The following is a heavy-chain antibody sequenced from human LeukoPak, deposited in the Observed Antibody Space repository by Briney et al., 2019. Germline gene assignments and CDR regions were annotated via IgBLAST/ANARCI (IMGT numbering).Heavy chain of an antibody. CDR2: INPSGGST. V-gene: IGHV1-46*01. CDR3: ARDLQWTNFDY. CDR1: GYTFTSYY. J-gene: IGHJ4*02. Sequence: ASVKVSCKASGYTFTSYYMHWVRQAPGQGLEWMGIINPSGGSTSYARKFQGRVTMTRDTSTSTVYMELSSLRSEDTAVYYCARDLQWTNFDYWGQGTLVTVSS. D-gene: IGHD6-19*01.